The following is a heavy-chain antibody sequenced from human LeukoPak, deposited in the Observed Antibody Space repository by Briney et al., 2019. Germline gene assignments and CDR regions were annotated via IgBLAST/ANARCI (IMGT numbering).Heavy chain of an antibody. V-gene: IGHV3-23*01. CDR2: ISGSGGTI. Sequence: GGSLRLSCAASGFSFSGYAMNWVRQAPGKGPEWVSAISGSGGTIFYADSVKGRSTISRDHSKNTLYLQMNSLRAEDTAVYYCAKVLGSRIAVSDPFDYWGQGTLVTVSS. J-gene: IGHJ4*02. D-gene: IGHD2-21*01. CDR1: GFSFSGYA. CDR3: AKVLGSRIAVSDPFDY.